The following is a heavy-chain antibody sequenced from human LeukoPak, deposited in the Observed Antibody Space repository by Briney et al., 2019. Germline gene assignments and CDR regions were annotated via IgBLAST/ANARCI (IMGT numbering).Heavy chain of an antibody. Sequence: SVKVSCKASGGTFRNYVISWVRQAPGQGLEWMGGIIPIFGAANYGQSSQGRVTITADESTNTAYMELSSLRSEDTAVYYCAGGQWEPGELAFDYWGQGTLVTVSS. CDR3: AGGQWEPGELAFDY. J-gene: IGHJ4*02. V-gene: IGHV1-69*13. D-gene: IGHD1-26*01. CDR1: GGTFRNYV. CDR2: IIPIFGAA.